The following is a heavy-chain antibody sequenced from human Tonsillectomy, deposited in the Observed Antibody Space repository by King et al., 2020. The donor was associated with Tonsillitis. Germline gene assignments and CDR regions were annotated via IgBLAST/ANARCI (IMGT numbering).Heavy chain of an antibody. CDR3: ATYEGGVFDP. CDR1: GVSVISDDHY. Sequence: VQLQESGPGLVKPSQALSLTCSVSGVSVISDDHYWTWIRQHPGKGLEWIGYTYHNTKTNNPSTYYNPPLKSPLSLSIDTSRNHFSLKLNSVTAADTAGYLCATYEGGVFDPWGQGTL. CDR2: TYHNTKTNNPST. D-gene: IGHD2-15*01. V-gene: IGHV4-31*01. J-gene: IGHJ5*02.